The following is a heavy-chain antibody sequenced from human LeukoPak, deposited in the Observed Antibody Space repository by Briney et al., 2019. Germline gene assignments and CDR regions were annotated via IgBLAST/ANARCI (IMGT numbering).Heavy chain of an antibody. J-gene: IGHJ4*02. CDR3: AKDQEEQLVEGVDDY. CDR2: IRYDGSNK. Sequence: GSLRLSCAASGFTFSSYVMHWVRQAPGKGLEWVAFIRYDGSNKYYADSVKGRFTISRDNSKNTLYLQMNSLRAEDTAVYYCAKDQEEQLVEGVDDYWGQGTLVTVSS. D-gene: IGHD6-6*01. V-gene: IGHV3-30*02. CDR1: GFTFSSYV.